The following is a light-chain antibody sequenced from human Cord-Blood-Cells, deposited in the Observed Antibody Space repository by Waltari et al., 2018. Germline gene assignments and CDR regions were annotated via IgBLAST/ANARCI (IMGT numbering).Light chain of an antibody. J-gene: IGLJ3*02. CDR1: HRYRGGLYF. CDR3: SSYTSSSTWV. Sequence: SAPTSPSPRSGSPGPAVPLPLPGTHRYRGGLYFFPWYQQHPGKAPKLMIYDVSKRPSGVSNRFSGSKSGNTASLTISGLQAEDEADYYCSSYTSSSTWVFGGGTKLTVL. V-gene: IGLV2-14*01. CDR2: DVS.